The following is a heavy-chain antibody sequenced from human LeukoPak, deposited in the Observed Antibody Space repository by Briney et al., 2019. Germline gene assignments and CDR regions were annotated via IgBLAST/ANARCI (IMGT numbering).Heavy chain of an antibody. V-gene: IGHV4-34*01. Sequence: SETLSLTCAVYGGSFSGYYWSWIRQPPGKGLEWIGEINHSGSTNYNPSLKSRVTISVDTSKNQFSLKLSSVTAADTAVYYCARGLDYWGQGTLVTASS. CDR1: GGSFSGYY. CDR2: INHSGST. CDR3: ARGLDY. J-gene: IGHJ4*02.